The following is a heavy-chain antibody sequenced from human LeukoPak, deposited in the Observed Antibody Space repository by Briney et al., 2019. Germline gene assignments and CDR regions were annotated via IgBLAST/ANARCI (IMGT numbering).Heavy chain of an antibody. CDR2: INPNSGGT. CDR1: GYTFTGYY. Sequence: ASVKVSCKASGYTFTGYYMHWVRQAPGQGLEWMGWINPNSGGTNYAQKFQGRVTMNRDTSISTAYMELSRLRSDDTAVYYCASTCLGTSCYRGIDYWGQGTLVTVSS. J-gene: IGHJ4*02. V-gene: IGHV1-2*02. D-gene: IGHD2-2*02. CDR3: ASTCLGTSCYRGIDY.